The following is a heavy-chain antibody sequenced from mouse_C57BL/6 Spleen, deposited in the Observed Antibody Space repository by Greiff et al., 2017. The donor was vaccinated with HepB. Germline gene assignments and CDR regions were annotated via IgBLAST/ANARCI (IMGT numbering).Heavy chain of an antibody. CDR3: ARDYGSSFYDAMDY. CDR2: IDPANGNT. D-gene: IGHD1-1*01. Sequence: EVQLQESVAELVRPGASVKLSCTASGFNIKNTYMHWVKQRPEQGLEWIGRIDPANGNTKYAPKFQGKATITADTSSNTAYLQLSSLTSEDTAIYYGARDYGSSFYDAMDYWGQGTSVTVSS. CDR1: GFNIKNTY. V-gene: IGHV14-3*01. J-gene: IGHJ4*01.